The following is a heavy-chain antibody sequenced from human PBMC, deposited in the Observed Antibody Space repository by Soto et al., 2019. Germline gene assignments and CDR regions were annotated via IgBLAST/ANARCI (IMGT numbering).Heavy chain of an antibody. Sequence: ASVQGACPASGYTFTDYFMHWVRQAPGQGPAWMGWVNPDSGGTNYAQRFQGRVTMTRDTFISTAYMDLSGLRSDDAAVYYCVREAATYSTSAEGVGMNVGG. CDR3: VREAATYSTSAEGVGMNV. D-gene: IGHD6-6*01. CDR2: VNPDSGGT. J-gene: IGHJ6*02. V-gene: IGHV1-2*02. CDR1: GYTFTDYF.